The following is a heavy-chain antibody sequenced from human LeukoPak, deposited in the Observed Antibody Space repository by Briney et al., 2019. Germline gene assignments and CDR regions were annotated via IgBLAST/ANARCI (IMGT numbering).Heavy chain of an antibody. CDR2: IEYSGSI. J-gene: IGHJ5*02. V-gene: IGHV4-59*12. Sequence: PSETLSLTCSVSGDSISNFYWSWIRQPPGKGLEWIGYIEYSGSISYNPSLKSRVTISIDTSKNKFSLRLSSVTAADTAVYYCARGWSWSGYYGREMATKPHPNWFDPWGQGTLVTVSS. CDR3: ARGWSWSGYYGREMATKPHPNWFDP. D-gene: IGHD3-3*01. CDR1: GDSISNFY.